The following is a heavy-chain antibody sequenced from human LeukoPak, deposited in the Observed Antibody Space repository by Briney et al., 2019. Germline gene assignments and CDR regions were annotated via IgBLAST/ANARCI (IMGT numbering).Heavy chain of an antibody. D-gene: IGHD3-3*01. J-gene: IGHJ5*02. CDR1: GYTFTSYG. CDR3: ARDGSRFLEWLLRFDP. CDR2: ISAYNGNT. V-gene: IGHV1-18*01. Sequence: ASVKVSCKASGYTFTSYGISWVRQAPGQGLEWMGWISAYNGNTNYAQKLQGRVTMTTDTSTSTAYMELRSLRSDDTAVYYCARDGSRFLEWLLRFDPWGQGTQVTVTS.